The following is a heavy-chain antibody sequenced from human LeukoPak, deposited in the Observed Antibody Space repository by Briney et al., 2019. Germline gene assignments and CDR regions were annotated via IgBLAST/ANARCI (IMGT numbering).Heavy chain of an antibody. Sequence: ASVTVSCTASGYTFTGYYMDWVRQAPGQGLEWMGWINPNSGGTNYAQKFQGRVTMTRDTSISTAYMELSRLRSDDTAVYYCARVGEKYGDYLFDYFDYWGQGTLVTVSS. D-gene: IGHD4-17*01. CDR2: INPNSGGT. J-gene: IGHJ4*02. V-gene: IGHV1-2*02. CDR3: ARVGEKYGDYLFDYFDY. CDR1: GYTFTGYY.